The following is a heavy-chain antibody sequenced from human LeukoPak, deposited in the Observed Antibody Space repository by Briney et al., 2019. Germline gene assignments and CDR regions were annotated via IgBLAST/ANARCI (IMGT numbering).Heavy chain of an antibody. CDR3: VRGAGATISYYHYYMDV. J-gene: IGHJ6*03. Sequence: ASMKVSCKASGYTFTSYDINRVRQATGQGLEWVGWMNPNSGNTGYAQKFQGRVTITRNTSISTAYMELSSLRSEDTAVYYCVRGAGATISYYHYYMDVWGKGTTVTVSS. D-gene: IGHD1-26*01. V-gene: IGHV1-8*03. CDR2: MNPNSGNT. CDR1: GYTFTSYD.